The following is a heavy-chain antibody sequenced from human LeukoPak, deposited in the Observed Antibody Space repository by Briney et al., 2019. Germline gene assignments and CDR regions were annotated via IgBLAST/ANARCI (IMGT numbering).Heavy chain of an antibody. Sequence: ASVKVSCKASGYTFTGYYMHWVRQAPGQGLEWMGRINPNSGGTNYAQKFQGRVTMTRHTSISTAYMELSRLRSDDTAVYYCAREIVGATAFGYWGQGTLVTVSS. CDR1: GYTFTGYY. J-gene: IGHJ4*02. V-gene: IGHV1-2*06. D-gene: IGHD1-26*01. CDR3: AREIVGATAFGY. CDR2: INPNSGGT.